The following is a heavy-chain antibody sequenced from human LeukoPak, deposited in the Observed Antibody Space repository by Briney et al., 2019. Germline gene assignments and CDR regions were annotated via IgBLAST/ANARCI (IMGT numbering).Heavy chain of an antibody. D-gene: IGHD6-13*01. J-gene: IGHJ4*02. CDR2: ISSSSSYI. CDR3: ARGGSSSSWYSPEDY. CDR1: GFTFSSYS. V-gene: IGHV3-21*01. Sequence: GGSLRLSCAASGFTFSSYSMNWVRQAPGKGLEWVSSISSSSSYIYYADSVKGRFTISRDNAKNSLYLQMNSLRAEDTAVYYCARGGSSSSWYSPEDYWGQGTLVTVSS.